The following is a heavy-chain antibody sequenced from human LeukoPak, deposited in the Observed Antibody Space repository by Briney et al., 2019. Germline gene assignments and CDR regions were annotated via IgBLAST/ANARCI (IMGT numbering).Heavy chain of an antibody. D-gene: IGHD6-13*01. CDR2: IWYDGSNK. V-gene: IGHV3-33*01. CDR3: AREGIAAAYNWFDP. CDR1: GFTFSSYG. J-gene: IGHJ5*02. Sequence: GESLRLSCAASGFTFSSYGMHWVRQAPGKGLEWVAVIWYDGSNKYYADSVKGRFTISRDNSKNTLYLQMNSLRAEDTAVYYCAREGIAAAYNWFDPWGQGTLVTVSS.